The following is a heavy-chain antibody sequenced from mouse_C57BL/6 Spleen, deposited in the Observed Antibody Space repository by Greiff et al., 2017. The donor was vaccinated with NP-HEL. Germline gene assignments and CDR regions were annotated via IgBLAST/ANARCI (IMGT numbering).Heavy chain of an antibody. CDR3: ARWLRREGYYYAMDY. J-gene: IGHJ4*01. V-gene: IGHV1-55*01. CDR2: IYPGSGST. CDR1: GYTFTSYW. D-gene: IGHD2-2*01. Sequence: VQLQQSGAELVKPGASVKMSCKASGYTFTSYWITWVKQRPGQGLEWIGDIYPGSGSTNYNEKFKSKATLTVDTSSSTAYMQLSSLTSEDSAVYYCARWLRREGYYYAMDYWGQGTSVTVSS.